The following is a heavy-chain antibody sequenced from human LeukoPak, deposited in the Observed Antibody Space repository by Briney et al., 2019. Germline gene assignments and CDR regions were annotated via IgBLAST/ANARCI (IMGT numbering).Heavy chain of an antibody. Sequence: PGGSLRLSCAASGVTFSSYAMHWVRQAPGKGLGWVAVISYDGSNKYYADSVKGRFTISRDNAKNSLYLQMSSLRAEDTAVYYCARGDAAISHLPYYFDYWGQGTLVTVSS. J-gene: IGHJ4*02. CDR3: ARGDAAISHLPYYFDY. CDR1: GVTFSSYA. CDR2: ISYDGSNK. D-gene: IGHD2-2*01. V-gene: IGHV3-30-3*01.